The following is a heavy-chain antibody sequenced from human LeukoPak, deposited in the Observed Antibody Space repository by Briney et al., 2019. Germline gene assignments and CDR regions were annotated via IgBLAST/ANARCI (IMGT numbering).Heavy chain of an antibody. CDR3: AKEVAAGRKGIDY. D-gene: IGHD6-6*01. J-gene: IGHJ4*02. V-gene: IGHV3-23*01. Sequence: GGSLRLSSVASGFTFTSYSMHWVRQAPGKGLEWVSGITGSGGGTYYADSVKGRVTISGDSSISTLFLQMKNLRAEDTATYYCAKEVAAGRKGIDYWHQEILVTVSS. CDR2: ITGSGGGT. CDR1: GFTFTSYS.